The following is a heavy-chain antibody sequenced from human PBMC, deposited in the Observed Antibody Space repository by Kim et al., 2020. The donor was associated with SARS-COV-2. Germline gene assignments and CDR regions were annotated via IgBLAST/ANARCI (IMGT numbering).Heavy chain of an antibody. J-gene: IGHJ4*01. CDR2: INWNGGST. Sequence: GGSLRLSCAASGFTFGGYGMSWVRQAPGKGLEWVSGINWNGGSTGYADSVKGRFTISRDNPKNSLYLQMNSLRAEDTALYHCARDQNDAVDAIDYWGQGTLVTVSS. CDR3: ARDQNDAVDAIDY. V-gene: IGHV3-20*01. D-gene: IGHD2-8*01. CDR1: GFTFGGYG.